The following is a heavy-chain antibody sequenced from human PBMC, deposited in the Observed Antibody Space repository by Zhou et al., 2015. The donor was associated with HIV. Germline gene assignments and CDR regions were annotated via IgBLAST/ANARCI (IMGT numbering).Heavy chain of an antibody. CDR2: ISYDGSNK. CDR1: GFTFSSYA. D-gene: IGHD1-26*01. Sequence: QVQLVESGGGVVQPGRSLRLSCAASGFTFSSYAMHWVRQAPGKGLEWVAVISYDGSNKYYADSVKGRFTISRDNSKNTLYLQMNSLRAEDTAVYYCAGGPPSGSFNFDYVGPGNPGHRLL. CDR3: AGGPPSGSFNFDY. V-gene: IGHV3-30-3*01. J-gene: IGHJ4*02.